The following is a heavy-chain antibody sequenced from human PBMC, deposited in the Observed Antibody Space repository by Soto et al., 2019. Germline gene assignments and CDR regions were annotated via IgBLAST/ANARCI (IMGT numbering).Heavy chain of an antibody. CDR3: VKDRGTRIRGPFDY. CDR2: ISGNGDST. V-gene: IGHV3-64D*06. Sequence: EVQLVESGGGLVQPGGSLRLSCSASGFTFRSYAMHWVRQAPGKGLEYVSAISGNGDSTYYADSVKDRFTISRDNSKNTLYLQMSSLRPEDTAVSYCVKDRGTRIRGPFDYWGQGTLVTVSS. D-gene: IGHD1-1*01. J-gene: IGHJ4*02. CDR1: GFTFRSYA.